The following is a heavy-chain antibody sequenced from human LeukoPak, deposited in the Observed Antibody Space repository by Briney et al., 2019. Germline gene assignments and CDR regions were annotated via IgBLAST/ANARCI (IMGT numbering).Heavy chain of an antibody. CDR2: IRYDGSNE. V-gene: IGHV3-30*02. CDR1: GFQFSGYG. D-gene: IGHD3-10*01. CDR3: AKDRS. Sequence: PGGSLRLSCAASGFQFSGYGLHWVRQAPDKGLEWVAFIRYDGSNEYYADSVKGRFTISRDNSKNTLYLQMNSLRAEDTAVYYCAKDRSWGQGTLVTVSS. J-gene: IGHJ4*02.